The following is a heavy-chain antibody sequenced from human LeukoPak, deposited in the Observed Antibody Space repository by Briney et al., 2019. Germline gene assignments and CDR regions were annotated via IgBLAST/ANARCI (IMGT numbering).Heavy chain of an antibody. Sequence: ASVKVSCKASGGTFSSYAMSWVRQAPGKGLEWVSAISGSGGSTYYADSVKGRFTISRDNSKNTLYLQMNSLRAEDTAVYYCAKDPSKGKSDYWGQGTLVTVSS. CDR1: GGTFSSYA. J-gene: IGHJ4*02. V-gene: IGHV3-23*01. CDR3: AKDPSKGKSDY. CDR2: ISGSGGST. D-gene: IGHD4-11*01.